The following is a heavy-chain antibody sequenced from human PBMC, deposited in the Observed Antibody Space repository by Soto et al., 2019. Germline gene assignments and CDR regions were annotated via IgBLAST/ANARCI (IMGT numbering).Heavy chain of an antibody. D-gene: IGHD3-22*01. CDR3: AKGNSSGYYVLCDY. J-gene: IGHJ4*02. CDR1: GFTFDDYA. CDR2: ISWNSGSL. Sequence: EVQLVESGGGLVQPGRSLRLSCAASGFTFDDYAMHWVRQAPGKGLEWVSGISWNSGSLGYPDAVKGRFTISRDNAKNSLYLQMNSLRAEDTALYYCAKGNSSGYYVLCDYWGQGTLVTVSS. V-gene: IGHV3-9*01.